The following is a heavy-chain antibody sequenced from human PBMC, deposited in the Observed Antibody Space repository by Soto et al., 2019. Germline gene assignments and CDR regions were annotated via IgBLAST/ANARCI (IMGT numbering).Heavy chain of an antibody. CDR3: ARVIRALAAAGRGTGWFDP. Sequence: QVQLQESGPGLVKPSQTLSLTCTVSGGSISSGGYYWSWIRQHPGKGLEWIGDIYYSGSTYYNPSLKSRVTISVDTSKNQFSLKLSSVTAADTAVYYCARVIRALAAAGRGTGWFDPWGQGTLVTVSS. D-gene: IGHD6-13*01. V-gene: IGHV4-31*03. J-gene: IGHJ5*02. CDR2: IYYSGST. CDR1: GGSISSGGYY.